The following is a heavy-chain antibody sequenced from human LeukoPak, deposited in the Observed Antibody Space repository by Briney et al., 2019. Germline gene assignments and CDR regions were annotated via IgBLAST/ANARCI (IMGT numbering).Heavy chain of an antibody. CDR2: MNPNSGNT. CDR1: GYTFTSYD. CDR3: ARRRLRDLWFDP. V-gene: IGHV1-8*01. Sequence: ASVKVSCKASGYTFTSYDINWVRQATGQGLECMGWMNPNSGNTGYAQKFQGRVTMTRNTSISTAYMELSSLRSEDTAVYYCARRRLRDLWFDPWGQGTLVTVSS. J-gene: IGHJ5*02.